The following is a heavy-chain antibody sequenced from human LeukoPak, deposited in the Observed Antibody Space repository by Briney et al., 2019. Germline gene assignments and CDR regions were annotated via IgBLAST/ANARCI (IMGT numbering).Heavy chain of an antibody. V-gene: IGHV4-39*07. CDR3: ARAYSSSWYWNWFDP. D-gene: IGHD6-13*01. CDR1: GGSISSSGYY. Sequence: PSETLSLTCTVSGGSISSSGYYWGWIRQAPGKGLEWIGSIYNSGSTYYSPSLKSRVTISVDMSKNQFSLKMSSVTAADTAVYYCARAYSSSWYWNWFDPWGQGTLVTVSS. J-gene: IGHJ5*02. CDR2: IYNSGST.